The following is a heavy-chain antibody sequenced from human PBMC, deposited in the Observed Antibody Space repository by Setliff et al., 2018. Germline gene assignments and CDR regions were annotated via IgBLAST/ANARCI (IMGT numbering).Heavy chain of an antibody. Sequence: GASVKVSCKASGYTFSSYSMHWVRQAPGQRLEWMGWINAANENTQYSKKFQGRLTITRETSANTAYMELSSLRSEETALYYCARYNWNTNWFDPWGQGTLVTVSS. V-gene: IGHV1-3*01. CDR3: ARYNWNTNWFDP. CDR2: INAANENT. D-gene: IGHD1-20*01. J-gene: IGHJ5*02. CDR1: GYTFSSYS.